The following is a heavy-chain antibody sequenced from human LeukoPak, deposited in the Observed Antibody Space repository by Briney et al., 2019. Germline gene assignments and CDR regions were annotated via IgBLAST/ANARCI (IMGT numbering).Heavy chain of an antibody. D-gene: IGHD4-23*01. CDR1: GFTFSSYA. CDR3: ARVPSPVVSEDALDI. CDR2: ISYDGSNK. V-gene: IGHV3-30-3*01. J-gene: IGHJ3*02. Sequence: PGRSLRLSCAASGFTFSSYAMHWVRQAPGKGLEWVAVISYDGSNKYYADSVKGRFTISRDNSKNTLYLQMNSLRAEDTAVYYCARVPSPVVSEDALDIWGQGTMVAVSS.